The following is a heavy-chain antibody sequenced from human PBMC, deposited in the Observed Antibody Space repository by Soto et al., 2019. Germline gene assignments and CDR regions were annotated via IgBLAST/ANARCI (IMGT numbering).Heavy chain of an antibody. CDR3: ARDREYCSSTSCKFSKFDP. V-gene: IGHV1-3*01. D-gene: IGHD2-2*01. J-gene: IGHJ5*02. Sequence: ASVKVSCKASGYTFTSYAMHWVRQAPGQRLEWMGWINAGNGNTKYSQKFQGRVTITRDTSASTAYMELSSLRSEDTAVYYCARDREYCSSTSCKFSKFDPWGQGTLVTVYS. CDR1: GYTFTSYA. CDR2: INAGNGNT.